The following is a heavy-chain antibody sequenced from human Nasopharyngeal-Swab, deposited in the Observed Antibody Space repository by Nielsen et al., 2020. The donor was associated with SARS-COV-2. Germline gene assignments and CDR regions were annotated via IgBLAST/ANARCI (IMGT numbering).Heavy chain of an antibody. D-gene: IGHD3-16*01. V-gene: IGHV5-51*01. CDR3: ARHGGGGIFSPFDW. J-gene: IGHJ4*02. CDR1: GYSFTSYW. CDR2: IYPGDFDT. Sequence: GGSLRLSCKGSGYSFTSYWIGWVRQMPGKGLEWMAIIYPGDFDTKYNPSFEGQVIISADKSISTAYLQWNSLEASDPAMYYCARHGGGGIFSPFDWWGQGTQVTVSS.